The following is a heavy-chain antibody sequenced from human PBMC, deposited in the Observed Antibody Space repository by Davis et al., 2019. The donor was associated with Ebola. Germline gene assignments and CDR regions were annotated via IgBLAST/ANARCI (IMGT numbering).Heavy chain of an antibody. V-gene: IGHV3-7*03. Sequence: GGSLRLSCAASGFTFSIYWMSWVRQAPGKGLEWVANIKQDGSEKYYVDSVKGRFTISRDNAKNSLYLQMNSLRAEDTAVYYCARDREILYVYGMDVWGKGTTVTVSS. CDR2: IKQDGSEK. CDR1: GFTFSIYW. CDR3: ARDREILYVYGMDV. J-gene: IGHJ6*04. D-gene: IGHD2-8*01.